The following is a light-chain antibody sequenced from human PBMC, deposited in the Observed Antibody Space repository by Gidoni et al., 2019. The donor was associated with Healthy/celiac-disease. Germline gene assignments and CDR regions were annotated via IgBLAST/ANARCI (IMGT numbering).Light chain of an antibody. CDR1: QSVVHSSNNTNY. V-gene: IGKV4-1*01. CDR2: WAS. Sequence: IVMTQSPDCLAVSLGERATINCKSSQSVVHSSNNTNYLAWYKQKPEQPPKLLIYWASTVESGVPDRVSGSGSLTDFTLTTSSLQAEYVSVYYCQQYYSTPLTVGGWTKVEIK. CDR3: QQYYSTPLT. J-gene: IGKJ4*01.